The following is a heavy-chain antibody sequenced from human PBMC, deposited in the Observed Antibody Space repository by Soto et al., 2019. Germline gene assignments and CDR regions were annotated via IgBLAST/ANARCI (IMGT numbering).Heavy chain of an antibody. CDR2: IWYDGSNK. Sequence: QVQLVESGGGVVQPGRSLRLSCAASGFTFSSYGMHWVRQAPGKGLEWVAVIWYDGSNKYYADSVKGRFTISRDNSKNTLYLQMNSLRAEDTAVYYCARGRGFGELLDYWGQGTLVTVS. CDR1: GFTFSSYG. D-gene: IGHD3-10*01. V-gene: IGHV3-33*01. CDR3: ARGRGFGELLDY. J-gene: IGHJ4*02.